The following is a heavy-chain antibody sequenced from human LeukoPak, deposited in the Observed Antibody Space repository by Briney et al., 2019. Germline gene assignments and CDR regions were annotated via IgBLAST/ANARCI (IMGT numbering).Heavy chain of an antibody. D-gene: IGHD4-23*01. CDR1: GFTISSHG. CDR3: AKDWGSGGWYNYFDP. V-gene: IGHV3-30*18. J-gene: IGHJ5*02. Sequence: GGSLRLSCAVSGFTISSHGMHWVRQAPGKGPEWVAMIAYHGNTEYYGDSVKGRFTISRDNSKNTLYLQMDSLRAEGTAVYHCAKDWGSGGWYNYFDPWGQGTLVTVSS. CDR2: IAYHGNTE.